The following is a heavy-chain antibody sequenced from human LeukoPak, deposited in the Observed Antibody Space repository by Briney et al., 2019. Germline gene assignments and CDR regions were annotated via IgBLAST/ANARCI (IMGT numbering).Heavy chain of an antibody. CDR3: VWGDYDILTGYLDY. J-gene: IGHJ4*02. Sequence: SVKVSCKASGGTFSSYAISWVRQAPGQGLEWMGGIIPIFGTANYAQKFQGRVTITTDESTGTAYMELSSLRSEDTAVYYCVWGDYDILTGYLDYWGQGTLVTVSS. CDR1: GGTFSSYA. D-gene: IGHD3-9*01. V-gene: IGHV1-69*05. CDR2: IIPIFGTA.